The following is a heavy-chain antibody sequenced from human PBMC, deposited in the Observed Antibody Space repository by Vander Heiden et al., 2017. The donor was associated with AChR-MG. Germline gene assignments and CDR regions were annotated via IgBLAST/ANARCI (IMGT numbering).Heavy chain of an antibody. CDR3: AKAAGDSSSGGYYYYYMDV. J-gene: IGHJ6*03. D-gene: IGHD3-22*01. V-gene: IGHV3-30*18. CDR2: ISYDGSNK. CDR1: GFTFSSYG. Sequence: QVQLVESGGGVVQPGRSLRLSCAASGFTFSSYGMPWVRQAPGKGLEWVAVISYDGSNKYDADSVKGRFTISRDNSKNTLYLQMNSLRAEDTAVYYCAKAAGDSSSGGYYYYYMDVWGKGTTVTVSS.